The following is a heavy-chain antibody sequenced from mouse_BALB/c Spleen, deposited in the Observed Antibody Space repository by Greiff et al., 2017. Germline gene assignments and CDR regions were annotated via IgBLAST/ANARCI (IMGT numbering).Heavy chain of an antibody. V-gene: IGHV14-4*02. CDR1: GFNIKDYY. CDR2: IDPENGDT. Sequence: VQLQQSGAELVRSGASVKLSCTASGFNIKDYYMHWVKQRPEQGLEWIGWIDPENGDTEYAPKFQGKATMTADTSSNTAYLQLSSLTSEDTAVYYLYAWGGFAYRGQGTLVTVSA. J-gene: IGHJ3*01. CDR3: YAWGGFAY.